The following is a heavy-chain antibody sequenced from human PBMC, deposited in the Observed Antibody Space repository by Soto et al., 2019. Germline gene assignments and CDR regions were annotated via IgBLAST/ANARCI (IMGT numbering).Heavy chain of an antibody. V-gene: IGHV4-39*01. J-gene: IGHJ5*02. Sequence: QLQLQESGPGLVKPSETLSLTCTVSGGSISNNTYYWGWIRQPPGKGLEWIGSIYYSGSTYYNPSLKSRLTISVDTSKNQFSLKLSSVTAADTAAYYCASLPGYCSGGKCFSVKRFDPWGQGTLVTVSS. CDR3: ASLPGYCSGGKCFSVKRFDP. CDR2: IYYSGST. CDR1: GGSISNNTYY. D-gene: IGHD2-15*01.